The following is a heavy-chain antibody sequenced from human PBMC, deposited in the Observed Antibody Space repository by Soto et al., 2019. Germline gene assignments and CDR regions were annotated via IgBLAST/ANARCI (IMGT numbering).Heavy chain of an antibody. Sequence: EVQVVESGGDLVQPGGSLRLSCAASGFTVSSDYMNWVRQAPGKGLEWVSVIYRGGERYYADSVQGRCTISRDNSKNIVYLQMNSLRDEDPAVYYCAIDPGERNGMSVWGQGTTVTVSS. CDR1: GFTVSSDY. D-gene: IGHD1-26*01. J-gene: IGHJ6*02. V-gene: IGHV3-66*01. CDR2: IYRGGER. CDR3: AIDPGERNGMSV.